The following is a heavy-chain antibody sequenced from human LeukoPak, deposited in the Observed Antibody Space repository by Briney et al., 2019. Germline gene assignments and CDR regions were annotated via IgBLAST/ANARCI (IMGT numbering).Heavy chain of an antibody. CDR1: GYTLTELS. V-gene: IGHV1-24*01. D-gene: IGHD3-10*01. Sequence: ASVKVSCKVSGYTLTELSMHWVRQAPGKGLEWMGGFDPEDGETIYAQKFQGRVTMTEDTSTDTAYMELSSLRSEDTAVYYCATGLRGENWFDPWGQGTLVTASS. CDR3: ATGLRGENWFDP. CDR2: FDPEDGET. J-gene: IGHJ5*02.